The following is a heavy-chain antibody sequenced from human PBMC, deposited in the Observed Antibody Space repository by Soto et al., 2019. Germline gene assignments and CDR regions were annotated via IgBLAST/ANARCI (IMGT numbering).Heavy chain of an antibody. J-gene: IGHJ3*02. CDR3: ARDTRDYGSGSYSAFDI. CDR2: INPNSGGT. Sequence: GASVKVSCKASGYTFTGYYMHWVRQAPGQGLEWTGWINPNSGGTNYAQKFQGWVTMTRDTSISTASMELSRLRSDDTAVYYCARDTRDYGSGSYSAFDIWGQGTMVTVSS. D-gene: IGHD3-10*01. CDR1: GYTFTGYY. V-gene: IGHV1-2*04.